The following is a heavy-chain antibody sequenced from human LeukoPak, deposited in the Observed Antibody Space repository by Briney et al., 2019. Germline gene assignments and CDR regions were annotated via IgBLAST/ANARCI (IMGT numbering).Heavy chain of an antibody. CDR3: ARERYSGRGFDP. Sequence: SETLSLTCTVSGGSISSYYWSWIRQPPGKGLEWIGYIYYSGSTNYNPSLKSRVTISVDTSKNQFSLKLSSVTAADTAVYYCARERYSGRGFDPWGQGTLVTVSS. J-gene: IGHJ5*02. CDR2: IYYSGST. V-gene: IGHV4-59*01. D-gene: IGHD1-26*01. CDR1: GGSISSYY.